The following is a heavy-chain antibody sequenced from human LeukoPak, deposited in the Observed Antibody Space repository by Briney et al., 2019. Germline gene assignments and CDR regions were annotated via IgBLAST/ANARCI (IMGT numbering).Heavy chain of an antibody. D-gene: IGHD2-15*01. J-gene: IGHJ6*03. CDR2: ISSSSSYI. CDR3: ATLGYCSGGSCYFSSLSGSYYMDV. V-gene: IGHV3-21*01. Sequence: PGGSLRLSCAASGFTFSSYSMNWVRQAPGKGLEWVSSISSSSSYIYYADSVKGRFTISRDNAKNSLYLQMNSLRAEDTAVYYCATLGYCSGGSCYFSSLSGSYYMDVWGKGTTVTISS. CDR1: GFTFSSYS.